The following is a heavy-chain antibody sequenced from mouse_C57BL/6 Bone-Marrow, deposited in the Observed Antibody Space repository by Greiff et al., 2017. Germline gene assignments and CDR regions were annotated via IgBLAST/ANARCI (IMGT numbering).Heavy chain of an antibody. J-gene: IGHJ4*01. D-gene: IGHD2-5*01. Sequence: EVQRVESGPGLAKPSQTLSLTCSVTGYSITSDYWNWIRKFPGNKLEYMGYISYSGSTYYNPSLKSRISITRDTSKNQYYLQLNSVTTEDTATYYCARGNYSNYVDYYAMDYWGQGTSVTVSS. CDR2: ISYSGST. CDR3: ARGNYSNYVDYYAMDY. CDR1: GYSITSDY. V-gene: IGHV3-8*01.